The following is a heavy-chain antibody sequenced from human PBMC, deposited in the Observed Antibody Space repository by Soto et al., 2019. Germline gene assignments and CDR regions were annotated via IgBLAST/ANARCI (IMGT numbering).Heavy chain of an antibody. J-gene: IGHJ6*02. Sequence: EVQLLESGGGLVQPGGSLRLSCAASGFIFSNYDMSWVRLAPGKGLEWVSVIGTSGGGTYYADSVKGRFTISRDNSKNTVYLQMSSLRAEDTALYMCVRHAKLTSVTANVCYYYGLDIWGPGTTVTISS. CDR1: GFIFSNYD. V-gene: IGHV3-23*01. CDR3: VRHAKLTSVTANVCYYYGLDI. D-gene: IGHD4-4*01. CDR2: IGTSGGGT.